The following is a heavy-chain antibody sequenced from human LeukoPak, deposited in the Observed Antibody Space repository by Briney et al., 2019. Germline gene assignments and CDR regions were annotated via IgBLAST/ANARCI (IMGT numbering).Heavy chain of an antibody. V-gene: IGHV4-34*01. CDR2: INHSGST. D-gene: IGHD6-13*01. CDR1: GGSFSGYY. J-gene: IGHJ4*02. CDR3: ASLRRIAAAGPSGGDY. Sequence: SETLSLTCAVYGGSFSGYYWSWIRQPPGKGLEWIGEINHSGSTNYNPSLKSRVTISVDTSKNQFTLKLSSVTAADTAVYYFASLRRIAAAGPSGGDYWGQGTLVTVSS.